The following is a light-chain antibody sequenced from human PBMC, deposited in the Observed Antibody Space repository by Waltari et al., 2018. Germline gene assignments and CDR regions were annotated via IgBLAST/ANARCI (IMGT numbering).Light chain of an antibody. V-gene: IGLV1-40*01. Sequence: QSVLTQPPSVSGAPGQRVTISCTGSSSNIGAGTDVPWYQQLPGSAPKLLSSANTNRPAGVPDRFSGSKSGTSASLAITGLQAEDEGDYYCQSFDNSLSVPYVFGTGTKVTVL. CDR2: ANT. CDR1: SSNIGAGTD. J-gene: IGLJ1*01. CDR3: QSFDNSLSVPYV.